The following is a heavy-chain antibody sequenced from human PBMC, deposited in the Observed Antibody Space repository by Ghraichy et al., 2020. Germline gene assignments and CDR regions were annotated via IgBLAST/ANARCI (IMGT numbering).Heavy chain of an antibody. CDR3: VTSHPTTTFAFDI. CDR1: GGSFSGYY. D-gene: IGHD4-17*01. CDR2: INHRGST. V-gene: IGHV4-34*01. Sequence: SETLSLTCTVYGGSFSGYYWSWIRQPPGKGLEWIGEINHRGSTNYNPSLKSRVTISIDTSKKQFSLKLNSVTAADTAVYYCVTSHPTTTFAFDIWGLGTMVTVSS. J-gene: IGHJ3*02.